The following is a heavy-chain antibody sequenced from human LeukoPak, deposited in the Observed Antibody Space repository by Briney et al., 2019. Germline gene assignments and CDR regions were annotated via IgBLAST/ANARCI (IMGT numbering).Heavy chain of an antibody. Sequence: GRSLRLSCAASGFMFSSYGMLWVRQAPGKGLEWVAVISYDGSDKYHADSVKGRFTISRDNSKNTLYVQMNSLRAEDTAVYFCAKTTGNYYKYFDDWGQGTLVTVSS. CDR1: GFMFSSYG. CDR2: ISYDGSDK. V-gene: IGHV3-30*18. J-gene: IGHJ4*02. D-gene: IGHD3-22*01. CDR3: AKTTGNYYKYFDD.